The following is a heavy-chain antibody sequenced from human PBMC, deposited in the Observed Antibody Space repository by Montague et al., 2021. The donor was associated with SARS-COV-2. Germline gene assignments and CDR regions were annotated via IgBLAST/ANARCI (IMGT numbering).Heavy chain of an antibody. CDR3: VRGWGSWFH. V-gene: IGHV4-34*01. Sequence: SETLSLTCAVHTTSFSGYYRGWIRQSPGKGLEWIEEIDQSGKTNXNPTLKSRVTISADTSKSQFSLKLNSVTAADTAVYYCVRGWGSWFHWGQGTLVTVSS. J-gene: IGHJ4*02. CDR1: TTSFSGYY. D-gene: IGHD3-16*01. CDR2: IDQSGKT.